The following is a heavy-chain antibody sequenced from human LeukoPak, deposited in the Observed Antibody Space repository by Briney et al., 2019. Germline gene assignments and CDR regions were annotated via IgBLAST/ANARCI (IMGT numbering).Heavy chain of an antibody. V-gene: IGHV3-23*01. Sequence: GGSLRLSCAASGFTFSNAWMSWVRQAPGKGLEWVSLISGSGGSTYYADSVKGRFTISRDNSKNTLYLQMNSLRAEDTAVYYCAKDGLQYYFDCWGQGTLVTVSS. CDR1: GFTFSNAW. CDR3: AKDGLQYYFDC. CDR2: ISGSGGST. J-gene: IGHJ4*02. D-gene: IGHD3/OR15-3a*01.